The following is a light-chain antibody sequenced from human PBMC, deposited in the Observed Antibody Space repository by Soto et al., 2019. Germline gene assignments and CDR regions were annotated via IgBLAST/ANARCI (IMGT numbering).Light chain of an antibody. V-gene: IGLV3-21*04. J-gene: IGLJ1*01. CDR3: QVWDSTSGHV. CDR1: NIGSKG. Sequence: SYELTQPPSVSVAPGKTARITCWGNNIGSKGVHWYQQKPGQAPVLVIYYDSGRPSGIPERFSGSNSGNTATLTIRRVEAGEEADYYCQVWDSTSGHVFGTGTKLTVL. CDR2: YDS.